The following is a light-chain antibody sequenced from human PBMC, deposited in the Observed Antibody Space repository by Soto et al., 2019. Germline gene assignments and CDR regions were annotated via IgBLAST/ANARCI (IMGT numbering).Light chain of an antibody. CDR2: GAS. CDR3: QQYGSSQS. Sequence: EIVLTQSPGTLSLSPGESATLSCRASQSVSSSFLAWYQQKPGQAPRLLIYGASTRPTGIPDRFSGSGSGTDFTLTISRLEPEDFAVYYCQQYGSSQSFGQGTKVEIK. CDR1: QSVSSSF. J-gene: IGKJ1*01. V-gene: IGKV3-20*01.